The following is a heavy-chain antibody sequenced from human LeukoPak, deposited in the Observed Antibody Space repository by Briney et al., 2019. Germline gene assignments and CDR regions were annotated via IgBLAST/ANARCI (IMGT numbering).Heavy chain of an antibody. CDR1: GFTFSSYA. CDR2: ISGSGGST. D-gene: IGHD3-22*01. V-gene: IGHV3-23*01. CDR3: AKDTDYYDSRGYLYFDY. Sequence: PGGSLRLSCAASGFTFSSYAMSWVRQAPGKGLEWVSAISGSGGSTYYADSVKGRFTISRDNSKNTLYLQMNSLRAEDTAVYYCAKDTDYYDSRGYLYFDYWGQGTLVTVSS. J-gene: IGHJ4*02.